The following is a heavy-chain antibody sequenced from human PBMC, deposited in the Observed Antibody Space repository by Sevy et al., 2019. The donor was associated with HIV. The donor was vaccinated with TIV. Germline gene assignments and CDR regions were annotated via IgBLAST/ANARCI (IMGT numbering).Heavy chain of an antibody. CDR3: AKESGSYYDFWSGHDAFAI. CDR2: ISYDGSSK. CDR1: GFNFSSYG. J-gene: IGHJ3*02. D-gene: IGHD3-3*01. V-gene: IGHV3-30*18. Sequence: GGSLRLSCAASGFNFSSYGMHWVRQAPGKGLEWVVVISYDGSSKYYADSVKGRFTISRDNSKNTVYLQINRLRAEDTAVYYFAKESGSYYDFWSGHDAFAIWGQGTMVTVSS.